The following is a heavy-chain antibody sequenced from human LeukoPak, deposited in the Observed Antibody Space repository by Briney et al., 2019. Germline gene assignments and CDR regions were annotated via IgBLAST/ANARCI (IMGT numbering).Heavy chain of an antibody. V-gene: IGHV3-53*01. CDR3: ARGQQPFDC. J-gene: IGHJ4*02. CDR1: GLTVSSNY. CDR2: IHSGGST. D-gene: IGHD6-13*01. Sequence: GGSLRRSCAASGLTVSSNYMNWVHQAPGKGLEWVSVIHSGGSTYYADSVKGRSTISRDNSKNTLYLQMTSLRADDTAVYYCARGQQPFDCWGQGTLVTVSS.